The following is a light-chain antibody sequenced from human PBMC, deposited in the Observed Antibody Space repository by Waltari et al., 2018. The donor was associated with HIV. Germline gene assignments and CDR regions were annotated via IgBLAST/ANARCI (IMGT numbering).Light chain of an antibody. CDR1: SSHVGGYNY. CDR2: EVS. V-gene: IGLV2-8*01. J-gene: IGLJ3*02. Sequence: QSALTQPPSASGSPGQSVTISCTGTSSHVGGYNYVSWYQQHPGKAPKFIIYEVSKRPSGVPDRFSGSKSGNTASLTVSGLQAEDEADYYCSSYAGSNWVFGGGTKLTVL. CDR3: SSYAGSNWV.